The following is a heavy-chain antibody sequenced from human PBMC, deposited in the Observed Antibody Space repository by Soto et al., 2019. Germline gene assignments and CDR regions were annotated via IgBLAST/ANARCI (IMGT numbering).Heavy chain of an antibody. D-gene: IGHD3-22*01. CDR1: GGTFSSYA. J-gene: IGHJ2*01. V-gene: IGHV1-69*12. CDR2: IIPIFGTA. Sequence: QVQLVQSGAEVKKPGSSVKVSCKASGGTFSSYAISWVRQAPGQGLEWMGGIIPIFGTANYAQKFQGRVTITADESTSTDYMGLSSLRSEDTAVYYCAGGGYDSSGYYYWYLDLWGRGTLVTVSS. CDR3: AGGGYDSSGYYYWYLDL.